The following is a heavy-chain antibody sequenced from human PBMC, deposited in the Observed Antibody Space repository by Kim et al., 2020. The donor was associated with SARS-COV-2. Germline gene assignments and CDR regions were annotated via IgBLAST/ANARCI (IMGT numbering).Heavy chain of an antibody. J-gene: IGHJ4*02. Sequence: GGSLRLSCAASGFTFSSYSMNWVRQAPGKGLEWVSSISSSSSYIYYADSVKGRFTISRDNAKNSLYLQMNSLRAEDTAVYYCARGYSSSWYVDYWGQGTLVTVSS. CDR2: ISSSSSYI. V-gene: IGHV3-21*01. CDR1: GFTFSSYS. D-gene: IGHD6-13*01. CDR3: ARGYSSSWYVDY.